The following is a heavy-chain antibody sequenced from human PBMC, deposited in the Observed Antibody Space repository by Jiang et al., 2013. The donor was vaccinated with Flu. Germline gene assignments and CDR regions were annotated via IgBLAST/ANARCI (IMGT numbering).Heavy chain of an antibody. CDR2: ISVYNGNT. D-gene: IGHD6-6*01. J-gene: IGHJ6*02. CDR3: ARVSRLRDSSSSGESYGMDV. CDR1: GYTFTSYG. V-gene: IGHV1-18*04. Sequence: AEVKKPGASVKVSCKASGYTFTSYGISWVRQAPGQGLEWMGWISVYNGNTKYAQKFQDRVTMTTDTSTSTAYMELSRLRSDDTAVYYCARVSRLRDSSSSGESYGMDVWGQGTTVTVSS.